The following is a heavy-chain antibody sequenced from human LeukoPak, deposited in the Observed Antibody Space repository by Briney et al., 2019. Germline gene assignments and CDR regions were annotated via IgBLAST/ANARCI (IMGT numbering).Heavy chain of an antibody. D-gene: IGHD3-16*02. J-gene: IGHJ3*02. CDR2: IGTAGDT. CDR3: ARGRNYDYVWGSYRYSAFDI. Sequence: GGSLRLSCAASGFTFSSYDMHWVRQATGKGLEWVSAIGTAGDTYYPGSVKGRFTISRENAKNSLYLQMNSLRAGDTAVYYCARGRNYDYVWGSYRYSAFDIWGQGTMVTASS. CDR1: GFTFSSYD. V-gene: IGHV3-13*01.